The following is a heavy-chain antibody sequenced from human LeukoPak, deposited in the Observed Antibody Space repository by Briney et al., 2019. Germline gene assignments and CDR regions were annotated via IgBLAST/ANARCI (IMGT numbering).Heavy chain of an antibody. D-gene: IGHD1-26*01. CDR2: ISAGGATI. CDR1: GFTFSTYA. J-gene: IGHJ6*03. Sequence: PGGSLRLSCAASGFTFSTYAMSWVRQAPGKGLEWVSSISAGGATIYYADSVKGRFTISRDNSKNTLYLQINSLRAADTAVYYCTKDSGGTYFYYYYYMDVWGKGTTVTVSS. V-gene: IGHV3-23*01. CDR3: TKDSGGTYFYYYYYMDV.